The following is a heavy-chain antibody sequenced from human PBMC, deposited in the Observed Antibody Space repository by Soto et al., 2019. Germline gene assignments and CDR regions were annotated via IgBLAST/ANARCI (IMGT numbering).Heavy chain of an antibody. CDR3: ARAGAATLSDY. D-gene: IGHD2-15*01. CDR1: GGSISNYY. Sequence: QVQLQESGPGLVKASETLSFTCTVSGGSISNYYCSWIRQPPGKGLEWIGYIYYSGSTNYNPSLKSRVTISVDTSKNQFSLNLSSVTAADTAVYYCARAGAATLSDYWGQGTLVTVSS. V-gene: IGHV4-59*01. CDR2: IYYSGST. J-gene: IGHJ4*02.